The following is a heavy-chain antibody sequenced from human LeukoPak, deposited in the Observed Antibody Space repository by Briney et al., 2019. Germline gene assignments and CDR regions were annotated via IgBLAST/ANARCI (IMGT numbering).Heavy chain of an antibody. CDR1: GFTFSGYW. J-gene: IGHJ4*02. V-gene: IGHV3-7*01. D-gene: IGHD1-26*01. CDR2: IKQDGSEI. CDR3: ARDKIVGPTTLDY. Sequence: PGGSLRLSCAASGFTFSGYWMSWVRQTPEKRLEWVANIKQDGSEIYYVDSVKGRFTISRDNAENSLYLQMNSLRADDTAVYYCARDKIVGPTTLDYWGQGTLVTVSS.